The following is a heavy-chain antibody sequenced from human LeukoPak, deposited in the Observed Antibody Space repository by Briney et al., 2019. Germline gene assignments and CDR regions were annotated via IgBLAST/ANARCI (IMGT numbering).Heavy chain of an antibody. J-gene: IGHJ4*02. CDR3: ARGGYYSIIDY. CDR1: GFTFSSYT. Sequence: GGSLRLSCAASGFTFSSYTMNWVRQAPGKGLEWVSYISSSSSTIYYADSVKGRFTISRDNAKNSLYLQMNSLRAEDTAVYYCARGGYYSIIDYWGQGTLVTVSS. D-gene: IGHD3-10*01. V-gene: IGHV3-48*01. CDR2: ISSSSSTI.